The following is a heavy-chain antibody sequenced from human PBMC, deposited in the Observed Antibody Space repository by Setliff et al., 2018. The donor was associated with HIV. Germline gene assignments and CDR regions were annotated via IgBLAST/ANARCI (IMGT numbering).Heavy chain of an antibody. D-gene: IGHD1-1*01. J-gene: IGHJ4*02. V-gene: IGHV4-4*09. CDR3: ARRKLSKGGAFDY. CDR2: IFSNVTT. Sequence: SETLSLTCTVSGDSIDDFYWSWIRQPPGQGLEWIGYIFSNVTTNYSPSLKSRVTMSIDRSKSQFLLNLTSVNTSDTAIYYCARRKLSKGGAFDYWGQGALVTVSS. CDR1: GDSIDDFY.